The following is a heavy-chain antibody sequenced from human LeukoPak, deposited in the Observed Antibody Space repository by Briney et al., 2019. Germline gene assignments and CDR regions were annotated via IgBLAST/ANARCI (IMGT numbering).Heavy chain of an antibody. CDR3: AKDRPWSRSRNGLWFDP. CDR2: ISGSGGST. D-gene: IGHD1-1*01. V-gene: IGHV3-23*01. J-gene: IGHJ5*02. CDR1: GFTFSSYA. Sequence: HPGGSLRLSCAASGFTFSSYAMSRVRQAPGKGLEWVSAISGSGGSTYYADSVKGRFTISRDNSKNTLYLQMNSLRAEDTAVYYCAKDRPWSRSRNGLWFDPWGQGTLVTVSS.